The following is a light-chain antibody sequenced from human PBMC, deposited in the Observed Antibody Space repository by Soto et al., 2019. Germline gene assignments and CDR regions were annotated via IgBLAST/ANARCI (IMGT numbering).Light chain of an antibody. Sequence: EIVFTQSPGTLSLSPGERSTLSGRASQSVSSSYLAWYQQKPGQAPRLLIYGASSRATGIPDRFSGSGSGTDFTLTISRLEPEDFAVYYCQQYGSSPWTFGQGTKVDIK. V-gene: IGKV3-20*01. J-gene: IGKJ1*01. CDR1: QSVSSSY. CDR3: QQYGSSPWT. CDR2: GAS.